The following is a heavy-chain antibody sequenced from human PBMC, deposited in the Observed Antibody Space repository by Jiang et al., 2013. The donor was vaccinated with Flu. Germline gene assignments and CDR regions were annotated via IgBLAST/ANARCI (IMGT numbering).Heavy chain of an antibody. CDR1: GGSISSYY. CDR2: IYYSGST. Sequence: YGSGLVKPSETLSLTCTVSGGSISSYYWSWIRQPPGKGLEWIGYIYYSGSTNYNPSLKSRVTISVDTSKNQFSLKLSSVTAADTAVYYCARGNTYYDFWSGYLHAFDIWGQGTSGHRLF. V-gene: IGHV4-59*01. J-gene: IGHJ3*02. CDR3: ARGNTYYDFWSGYLHAFDI. D-gene: IGHD3-3*01.